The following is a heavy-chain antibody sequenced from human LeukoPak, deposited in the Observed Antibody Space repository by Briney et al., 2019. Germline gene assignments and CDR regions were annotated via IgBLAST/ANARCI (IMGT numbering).Heavy chain of an antibody. J-gene: IGHJ4*02. CDR2: ISWNSGSI. V-gene: IGHV3-9*01. D-gene: IGHD6-19*01. CDR1: GFTFDDYA. CDR3: AKDRGSGWLDY. Sequence: GGSLRLSCAASGFTFDDYAMDWVRQAPGKGLEWVSGISWNSGSIGYADSVKGRFTISRDNAKNSLYLQMNSLRAEDTALYYCAKDRGSGWLDYWGQGTLVTVSS.